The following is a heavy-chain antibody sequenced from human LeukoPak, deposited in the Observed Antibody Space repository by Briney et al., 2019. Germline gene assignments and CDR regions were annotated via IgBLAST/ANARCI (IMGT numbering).Heavy chain of an antibody. D-gene: IGHD3-10*01. CDR2: ISSDGSST. J-gene: IGHJ4*02. CDR1: GFTLSNYW. V-gene: IGHV3-74*01. CDR3: ARDYASDY. Sequence: GGSLRLSCAASGFTLSNYWMQWVRQAPGKGLVWVSRISSDGSSTYYADSVKGRFTISRDNAKNSLYLQMSSLRAEDTAVYYCARDYASDYWGQGTLVTVSS.